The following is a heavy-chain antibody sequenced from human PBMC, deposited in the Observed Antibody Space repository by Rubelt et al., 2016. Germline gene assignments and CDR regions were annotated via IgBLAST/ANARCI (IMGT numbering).Heavy chain of an antibody. D-gene: IGHD1-26*01. J-gene: IGHJ5*02. V-gene: IGHV4-34*01. CDR1: GGSFSGYY. CDR2: IYYSGST. CDR3: ARNTGSSPFDP. Sequence: QVQLQQWGAGLLKPSETLSLTCAVYGGSFSGYYWGWIRQPPGKGLEWIGTIYYSGSTYYNASLKSRVTISVDTSKNQFSLKMNAVTAADTAVFYCARNTGSSPFDPWGQGTLVTVSS.